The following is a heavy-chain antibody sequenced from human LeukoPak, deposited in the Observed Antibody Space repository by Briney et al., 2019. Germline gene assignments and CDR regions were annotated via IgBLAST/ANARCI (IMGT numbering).Heavy chain of an antibody. D-gene: IGHD2-2*01. CDR3: AREVCSSTSCYGAGWFDP. V-gene: IGHV1-18*01. CDR2: ISAYNGNT. Sequence: ASVKVSCKASGYTFTSYGISWVRQAPGQGLEWMGWISAYNGNTNYAQKLQGRVTMTTDTSTSTAYMELRSLRSDDTAVYYCAREVCSSTSCYGAGWFDPWGQGTLVTVSS. J-gene: IGHJ5*02. CDR1: GYTFTSYG.